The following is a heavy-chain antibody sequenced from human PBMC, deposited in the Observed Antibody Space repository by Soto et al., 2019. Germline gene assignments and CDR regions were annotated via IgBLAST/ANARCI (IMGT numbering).Heavy chain of an antibody. D-gene: IGHD3-10*01. V-gene: IGHV1-8*01. CDR2: MNPNSGDT. Sequence: ASVKVSCKASGYTFTSHDINWVRQATGQGLEWLGWMNPNSGDTGYAQKFQGRVTMTRDTSISTAYMELSNLRSDDTAVYYCATVYYYGSGGFDPWGQGTLVTVSS. CDR1: GYTFTSHD. J-gene: IGHJ5*02. CDR3: ATVYYYGSGGFDP.